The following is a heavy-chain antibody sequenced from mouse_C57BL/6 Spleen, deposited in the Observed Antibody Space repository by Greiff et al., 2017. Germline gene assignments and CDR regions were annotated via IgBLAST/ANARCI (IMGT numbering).Heavy chain of an antibody. CDR1: GFTFTDYY. J-gene: IGHJ4*01. CDR3: ARYGNYVMDY. V-gene: IGHV7-3*01. Sequence: EVKLVESGGGLVQPGGSLSLSCAASGFTFTDYYMSWVRQPPGKALEWLGFIRNKANGYTTEYSASVKGRFTISRDNSQSILYLQMNALRAEDSATYYCARYGNYVMDYWGQGTSVTFSS. CDR2: IRNKANGYTT.